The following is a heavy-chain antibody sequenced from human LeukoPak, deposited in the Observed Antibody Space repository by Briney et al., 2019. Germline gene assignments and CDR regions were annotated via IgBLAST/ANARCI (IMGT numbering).Heavy chain of an antibody. CDR1: GGSISSYY. Sequence: SETLSLTCTVSGGSISSYYWSWIRQPPGKGLEWIGYIYTSGSTNCNPSLKSRVTISVDTSKNQFSLKLSSVTAADTAVYYCARGELLWFAAWGQGTLVTVSS. V-gene: IGHV4-4*09. J-gene: IGHJ4*02. CDR2: IYTSGST. D-gene: IGHD3-10*01. CDR3: ARGELLWFAA.